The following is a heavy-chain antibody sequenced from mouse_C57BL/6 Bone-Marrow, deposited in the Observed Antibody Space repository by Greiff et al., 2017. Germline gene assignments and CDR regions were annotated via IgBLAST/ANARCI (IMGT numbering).Heavy chain of an antibody. V-gene: IGHV5-12*01. J-gene: IGHJ2*01. CDR2: ISNGGGST. CDR3: ARRDFDY. Sequence: EVQLVESGGGLVQPGGSLKLSCAASGFTFSDYYLYWVRQTPEKRLEWVAYISNGGGSTYYPDTVKGRFTISSDNAKNSLYLQMSRLKSDDTAMYYCARRDFDYWGQGTTLTVSS. CDR1: GFTFSDYY.